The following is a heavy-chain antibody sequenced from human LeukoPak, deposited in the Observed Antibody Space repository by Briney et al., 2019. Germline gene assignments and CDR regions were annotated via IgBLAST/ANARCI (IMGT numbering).Heavy chain of an antibody. CDR2: MYYSGNT. CDR3: ARIHYYDSSGYYSTFDY. J-gene: IGHJ4*02. Sequence: SETLSLTCTVSGGSMSGYYWSWIRQPPGKGLEWMAYMYYSGNTNYNPSLKSRVTMSVDTSKNQFSLKLNSVTAADTDVYYCARIHYYDSSGYYSTFDYWGQGTLVTVSS. D-gene: IGHD3-22*01. CDR1: GGSMSGYY. V-gene: IGHV4-59*01.